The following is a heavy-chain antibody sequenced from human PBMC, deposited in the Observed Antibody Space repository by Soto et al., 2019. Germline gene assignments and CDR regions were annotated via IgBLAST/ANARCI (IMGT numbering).Heavy chain of an antibody. V-gene: IGHV3-13*01. D-gene: IGHD3-10*01. J-gene: IGHJ5*02. CDR3: ARLEIIGVNFFEH. Sequence: EVQLVESGGGLVQPGGSLRLSCAASGFTFSHYHMHWVRQAAGKGLEWVAAIDTSGHTFYLGSVRGRFTVSRDDPRSSFHLQMSNLRPEDTAVYYCARLEIIGVNFFEHWGRGVLVTVSS. CDR1: GFTFSHYH. CDR2: IDTSGHT.